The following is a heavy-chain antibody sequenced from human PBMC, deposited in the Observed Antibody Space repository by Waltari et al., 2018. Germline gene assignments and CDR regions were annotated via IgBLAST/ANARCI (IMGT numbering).Heavy chain of an antibody. Sequence: EVQLVESGGGLVQPGGSLRLSCAASGFTLSNYWMHWVRQAPGKGPVGDSRIDSDGSSTNYADSVKGRFTISRDNAKNTLYLQMNSLRDDDTAVYYCARDTLTSSRYFDLWGRGTLVTVSS. CDR3: ARDTLTSSRYFDL. J-gene: IGHJ2*01. V-gene: IGHV3-74*01. CDR1: GFTLSNYW. D-gene: IGHD3-16*01. CDR2: IDSDGSST.